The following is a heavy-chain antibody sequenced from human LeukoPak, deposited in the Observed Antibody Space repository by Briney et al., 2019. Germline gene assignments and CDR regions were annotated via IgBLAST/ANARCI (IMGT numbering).Heavy chain of an antibody. J-gene: IGHJ6*02. CDR1: GFTFSDYY. V-gene: IGHV3-11*05. Sequence: KPGGSLRLSCAASGFTFSDYYMSWIRQAPGKGLEWVSYISSSSSYTNYADSVKGRFTISRDNAKNSLYLQMNSLRAEDTAVYYCARGTDIVLVPAAPDVWGQGTPVTVSS. CDR3: ARGTDIVLVPAAPDV. CDR2: ISSSSSYT. D-gene: IGHD2-2*01.